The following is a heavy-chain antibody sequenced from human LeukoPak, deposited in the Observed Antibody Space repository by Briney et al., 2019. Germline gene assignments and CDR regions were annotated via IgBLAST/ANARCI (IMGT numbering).Heavy chain of an antibody. CDR2: LYTGGGT. CDR3: AKDSPQLLIAAAGIFDY. D-gene: IGHD6-13*01. V-gene: IGHV3-53*05. J-gene: IGHJ4*02. CDR1: GFSVRTTY. Sequence: GGSLRLSCTASGFSVRTTYMSWVRQAPGKGLEWVSVLYTGGGTDHADSVKGRFTISRDNSKNTLYLQMNSLRAEDTAVYYCAKDSPQLLIAAAGIFDYWGQGTLVTVSS.